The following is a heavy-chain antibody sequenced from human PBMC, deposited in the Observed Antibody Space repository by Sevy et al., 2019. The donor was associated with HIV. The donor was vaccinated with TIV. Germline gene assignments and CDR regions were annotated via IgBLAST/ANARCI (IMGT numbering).Heavy chain of an antibody. Sequence: GGSLRLSCAASGFTFSYFSMHWVRQAPGKGLEWVATISYDGSNEHYADSVKGRFTISRDNSKNALYLQMNSLRAEDTAVYSCAFERLSSDVAEYFENWGQGTLVTVSS. J-gene: IGHJ1*01. CDR3: AFERLSSDVAEYFEN. D-gene: IGHD1-1*01. CDR2: ISYDGSNE. CDR1: GFTFSYFS. V-gene: IGHV3-30-3*01.